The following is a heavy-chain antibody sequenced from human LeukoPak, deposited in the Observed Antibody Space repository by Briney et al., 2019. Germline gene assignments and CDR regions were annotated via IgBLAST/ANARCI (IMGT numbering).Heavy chain of an antibody. J-gene: IGHJ4*02. CDR3: TRALGYYDSSGFYSYGGENFDY. CDR2: IYYSGST. CDR1: GGSISSGGYY. Sequence: SETLSLTCTVSGGSISSGGYYWSWIRQHPGKGLEWIGYIYYSGSTYYNPSLKSRVTISVDTSKNQFSLKLSSVTAADTAVYYCTRALGYYDSSGFYSYGGENFDYWGQGILVTVSS. D-gene: IGHD3-22*01. V-gene: IGHV4-31*03.